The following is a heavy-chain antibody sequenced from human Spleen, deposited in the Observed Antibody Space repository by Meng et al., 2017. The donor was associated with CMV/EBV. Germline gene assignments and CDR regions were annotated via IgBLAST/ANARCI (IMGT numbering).Heavy chain of an antibody. CDR1: GFTVSSNY. D-gene: IGHD3-16*01. J-gene: IGHJ4*02. V-gene: IGHV3-53*01. CDR2: IYSGGST. Sequence: GSLRLSCAASGFTVSSNYMSWVRQAPGKGLEWVSVIYSGGSTYYADSVKGRFTISRDNAKNSLYLQLNGLRPDDAAVYYCSRGGGFGSLSYWGQGTLVTVSS. CDR3: SRGGGFGSLSY.